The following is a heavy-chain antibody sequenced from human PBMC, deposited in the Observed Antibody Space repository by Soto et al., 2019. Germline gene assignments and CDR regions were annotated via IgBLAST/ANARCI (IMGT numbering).Heavy chain of an antibody. CDR1: GFTFDDYA. V-gene: IGHV3-9*01. CDR2: ISWNSGSI. D-gene: IGHD6-19*01. CDR3: AKALTVAGTVGVYFQH. J-gene: IGHJ1*01. Sequence: EVQLVESGGGLVQPGRSLRLSCAASGFTFDDYAMHWVRQAPGKGLEWVSGISWNSGSIGYADSVKGRFTISRDNAKNSLYLQMNSLRAEDTALYYCAKALTVAGTVGVYFQHWGQGTLVTVSS.